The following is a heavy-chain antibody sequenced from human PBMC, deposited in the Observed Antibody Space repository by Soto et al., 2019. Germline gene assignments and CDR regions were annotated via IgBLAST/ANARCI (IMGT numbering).Heavy chain of an antibody. CDR3: SKDSRAKVRGVIMPFDC. D-gene: IGHD3-10*01. CDR1: GFTFSNYA. J-gene: IGHJ4*02. Sequence: EVQLLESGGGLVQPGGSLRLSCAASGFTFSNYAMNWVRQAPGKGLEWVSGISGSNGRTFYADSVKGRFTISRDNSRNILYLEMHSLRADDTAVYYCSKDSRAKVRGVIMPFDCWGQGTLVTVSS. V-gene: IGHV3-23*01. CDR2: ISGSNGRT.